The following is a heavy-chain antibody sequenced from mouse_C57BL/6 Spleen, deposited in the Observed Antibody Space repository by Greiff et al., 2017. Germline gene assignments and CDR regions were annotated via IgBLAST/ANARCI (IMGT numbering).Heavy chain of an antibody. D-gene: IGHD2-5*01. V-gene: IGHV2-9-1*01. CDR3: ARGDSNYGGYFDY. Sequence: VQGVESGPGLVAPSQSLSITCTVSGFSLTSYAISWVRQPPGKGLEWLGVIWTGGGTNYNSALKSRLSISKDNSKSQVFLKMNSLQTDDTARYYCARGDSNYGGYFDYWGQGTTLTVSS. CDR1: GFSLTSYA. CDR2: IWTGGGT. J-gene: IGHJ2*01.